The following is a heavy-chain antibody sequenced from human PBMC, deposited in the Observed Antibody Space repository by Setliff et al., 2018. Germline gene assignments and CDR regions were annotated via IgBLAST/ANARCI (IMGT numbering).Heavy chain of an antibody. Sequence: GESLGLSCSASGFTFSSYAMHWVRQAPGKGLEYVSAISSNGGSTYYADSVKGRFTISRDNSKNTLYLQMSSLRAEDTAVYSCVKDGTTYYYDSCGLGEYFDYWGQGTLVTVSS. J-gene: IGHJ4*02. D-gene: IGHD3-22*01. CDR1: GFTFSSYA. V-gene: IGHV3-64D*09. CDR2: ISSNGGST. CDR3: VKDGTTYYYDSCGLGEYFDY.